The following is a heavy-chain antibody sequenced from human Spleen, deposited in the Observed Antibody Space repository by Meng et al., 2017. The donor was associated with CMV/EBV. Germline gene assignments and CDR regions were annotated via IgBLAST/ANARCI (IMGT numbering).Heavy chain of an antibody. D-gene: IGHD6-13*01. CDR2: ITHSGNT. CDR1: GGSFSAYY. CDR3: ARSSSWSHYDY. J-gene: IGHJ4*02. V-gene: IGHV4-34*01. Sequence: LTCSVYGGSFSAYYWSWIRQPPGKGLEWIGEITHSGNTNYNPSLKSRLTISVDTSKKQFSLKLGSVTAADTALYYCARSSSWSHYDYWGQGTLVTVSS.